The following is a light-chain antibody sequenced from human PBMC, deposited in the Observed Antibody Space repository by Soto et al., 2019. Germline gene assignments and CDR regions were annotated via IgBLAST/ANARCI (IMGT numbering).Light chain of an antibody. Sequence: EIVLTQSPGTLSLSPGERASLSCRASQSVNSKYLAWYQQKPGQAPRLVIYGASNRATGLPDRVSGSGSGTAFTLTISRLEPEDFAFYYCHHYGSSFGGGTRVEFK. CDR2: GAS. V-gene: IGKV3-20*01. CDR1: QSVNSKY. CDR3: HHYGSS. J-gene: IGKJ4*01.